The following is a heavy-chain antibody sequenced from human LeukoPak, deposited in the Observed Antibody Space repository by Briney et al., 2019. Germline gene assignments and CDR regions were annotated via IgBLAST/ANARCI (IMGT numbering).Heavy chain of an antibody. Sequence: ASVKVSCKASGYTFTGYYMHWVRQAPGQGLEWMGWINPNSGGTNYAQKFQGRVTMTRDTSISTAYMELSRLRSDDTAVYYCAREREYSSSSDDYYYYMDVWGKGTTVTVSS. D-gene: IGHD6-6*01. CDR1: GYTFTGYY. CDR2: INPNSGGT. CDR3: AREREYSSSSDDYYYYMDV. V-gene: IGHV1-2*02. J-gene: IGHJ6*03.